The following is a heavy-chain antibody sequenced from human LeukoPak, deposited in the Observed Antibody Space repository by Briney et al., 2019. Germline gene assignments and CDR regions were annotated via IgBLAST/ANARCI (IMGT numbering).Heavy chain of an antibody. J-gene: IGHJ4*02. CDR1: GFRFIIYA. CDR2: IIGSGGDT. V-gene: IGHV3-23*01. D-gene: IGHD2-21*01. Sequence: GGSLRLSCAASGFRFIIYARGGVRQAPGKGRGGVSTIIGSGGDTYYPDSVKGRFTISRDNSKNTLYLKMTRLRAGDTAVYFCAKGVHRRTYYYFDSWGQPTLVTV. CDR3: AKGVHRRTYYYFDS.